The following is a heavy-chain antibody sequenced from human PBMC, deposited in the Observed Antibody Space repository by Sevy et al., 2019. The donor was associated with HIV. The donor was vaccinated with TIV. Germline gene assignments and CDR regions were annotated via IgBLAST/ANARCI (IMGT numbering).Heavy chain of an antibody. J-gene: IGHJ4*02. D-gene: IGHD1-20*01. V-gene: IGHV3-11*01. CDR2: ISSSGKSK. Sequence: GGSLRLSCAASGFTLNDYYMSWIRQAPGEGLSWIAYISSSGKSKFYADSVEGRFTISRDIANNSVYLQMNGLRVDDTAVYYCARDGMTMTRYFDFWGQGALVTVSS. CDR3: ARDGMTMTRYFDF. CDR1: GFTLNDYY.